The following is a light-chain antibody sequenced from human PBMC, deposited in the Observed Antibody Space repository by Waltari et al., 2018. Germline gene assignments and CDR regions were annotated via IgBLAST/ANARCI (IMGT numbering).Light chain of an antibody. J-gene: IGKJ4*01. CDR1: QSVSSY. CDR3: QQRNYWPLT. CDR2: DAS. Sequence: EIVLTQSPATLSLSPGERATLPCRASQSVSSYLAWYQQKPGQAPRLLIYDASNRATGIPARFSGSGSGTDFTLTISSLEPEDFAVYYCQQRNYWPLTFGGGTKVEIK. V-gene: IGKV3-11*01.